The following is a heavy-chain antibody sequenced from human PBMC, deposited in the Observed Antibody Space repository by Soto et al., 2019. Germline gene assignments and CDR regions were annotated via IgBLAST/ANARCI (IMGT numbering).Heavy chain of an antibody. D-gene: IGHD6-19*01. Sequence: NVSGYNVSRYFCSRDRQMNGKGLEWMGRIDPSDSYTNYSPSFQGHVTISADKSISTAYLQWSSLKASDTAMYYCARPRIAVAGGYVMDVWVQRTTV. CDR3: ARPRIAVAGGYVMDV. CDR1: GYNVSRYF. CDR2: IDPSDSYT. J-gene: IGHJ6*02. V-gene: IGHV5-10-1*01.